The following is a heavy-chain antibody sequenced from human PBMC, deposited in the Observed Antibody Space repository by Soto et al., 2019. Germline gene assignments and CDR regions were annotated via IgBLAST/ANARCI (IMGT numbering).Heavy chain of an antibody. CDR2: ISAYNGNT. CDR3: ARVAIAAAENNYYYYGMDV. CDR1: GYTFTSYG. J-gene: IGHJ6*02. D-gene: IGHD6-13*01. Sequence: QVQLVQSGAEVKKPGASVKVSCKASGYTFTSYGISWVRQAPGLGLEWMGWISAYNGNTNYAQKLQGRVTMTTDTSTSTAYMELRSLRSDDTAVYYCARVAIAAAENNYYYYGMDVWGQGTTVTVSS. V-gene: IGHV1-18*01.